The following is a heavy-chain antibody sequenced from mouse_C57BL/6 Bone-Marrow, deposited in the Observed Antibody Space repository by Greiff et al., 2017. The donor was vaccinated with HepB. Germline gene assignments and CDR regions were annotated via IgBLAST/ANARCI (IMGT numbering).Heavy chain of an antibody. V-gene: IGHV1-82*01. CDR1: GYAFSSSW. J-gene: IGHJ4*01. CDR2: IYPGDGDT. CDR3: AHFYAMDY. Sequence: VQLQQSGPELVKPGASVKISCKASGYAFSSSWMNWVKQRPGTGLEWIGRIYPGDGDTNYNGKFKGKATLTADKSSSTAYMQLSSLTSEDSAVYFCAHFYAMDYWGQGTAVTVSS.